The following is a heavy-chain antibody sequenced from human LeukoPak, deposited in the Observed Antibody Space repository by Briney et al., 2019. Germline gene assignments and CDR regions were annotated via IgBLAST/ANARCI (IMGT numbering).Heavy chain of an antibody. J-gene: IGHJ6*03. CDR3: ARSGGYDSSGYYYYYYYMDV. D-gene: IGHD3-22*01. V-gene: IGHV4-38-2*02. Sequence: PSETLSLTCTVSGYSISSGYYWACIRQPPGKGPERTGSIYQSGSTYYNPSLKSRATTSVDTSKNQFSLKLSSVTAADTAVYYCARSGGYDSSGYYYYYYYMDVWGKGTTVTVSS. CDR2: IYQSGST. CDR1: GYSISSGYY.